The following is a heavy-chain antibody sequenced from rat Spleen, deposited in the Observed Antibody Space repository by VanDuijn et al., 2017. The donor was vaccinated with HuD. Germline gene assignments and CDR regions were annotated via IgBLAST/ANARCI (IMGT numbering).Heavy chain of an antibody. D-gene: IGHD1-10*01. CDR3: ARPNNYVYVMDA. CDR2: ISYEGSST. V-gene: IGHV5-22*01. Sequence: EVQLVESGGSLVQPGRSLKLSCAASGFIFSDYYMAWVRQAPKKGLEWVASISYEGSSTYYGDSVKGRFTISRDNAKSNLYLQMNSLRSEDTATYYCARPNNYVYVMDAWGQGASVTVSS. J-gene: IGHJ4*01. CDR1: GFIFSDYY.